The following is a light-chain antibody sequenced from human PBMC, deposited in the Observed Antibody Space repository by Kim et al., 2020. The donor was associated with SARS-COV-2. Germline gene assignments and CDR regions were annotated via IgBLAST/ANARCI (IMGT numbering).Light chain of an antibody. Sequence: QSALTQPASVSGSPGQSITISYTGTSSDIGGYNYVSWYQQHPGKAPKLMIYDVSTRPSGVSNRFSGSKSGNTASLAISGLQAEDEADYYCSSYTSSNTVIFGGGTQLTVL. CDR3: SSYTSSNTVI. CDR1: SSDIGGYNY. J-gene: IGLJ2*01. CDR2: DVS. V-gene: IGLV2-14*03.